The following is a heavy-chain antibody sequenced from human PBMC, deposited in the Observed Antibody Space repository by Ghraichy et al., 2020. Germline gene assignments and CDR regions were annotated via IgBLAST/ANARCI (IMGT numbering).Heavy chain of an antibody. D-gene: IGHD3-22*01. CDR2: IKSRVDGGTT. V-gene: IGHV3-15*05. J-gene: IGHJ5*02. Sequence: GGSLRLSCATSGFNFSNAWMSWVRQAPGKGLEWVGRIKSRVDGGTTDYAAPLKGRFSISRDESNSTLYLQMINLQTEDTAVYYCTTFPADYYDSSRHRLDLWGQGTRVTVSS. CDR3: TTFPADYYDSSRHRLDL. CDR1: GFNFSNAW.